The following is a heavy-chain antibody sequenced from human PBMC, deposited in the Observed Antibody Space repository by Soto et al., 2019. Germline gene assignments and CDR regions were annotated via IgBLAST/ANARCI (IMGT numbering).Heavy chain of an antibody. Sequence: QVQLVQSGAEVKKPGSSVKVSCKASGGTFSSYAISWVRQAPGQGLEWMVGSIPIFGTANYAPKVQGRVTITSDESTSTADMELSSLRSEDTAVYYWARDHIVDSSGYYRNWFDPWGQGTLVTVSS. CDR1: GGTFSSYA. J-gene: IGHJ5*02. CDR3: ARDHIVDSSGYYRNWFDP. CDR2: SIPIFGTA. D-gene: IGHD3-22*01. V-gene: IGHV1-69*01.